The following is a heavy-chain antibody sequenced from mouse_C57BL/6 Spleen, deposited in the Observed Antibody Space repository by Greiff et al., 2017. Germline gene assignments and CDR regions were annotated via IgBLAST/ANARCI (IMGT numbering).Heavy chain of an antibody. CDR3: ATEAFYYGFYYVDY. CDR1: GYSFTDYN. D-gene: IGHD2-2*01. J-gene: IGHJ2*01. Sequence: EVQLVESGPELVQPGASVKISCKASGYSFTDYNMNWVKQSNGKSLEWIGVINPNYGTTSYNQKFKGKASLTVDQSSSTAYMQLNSLTSEDSAVYYCATEAFYYGFYYVDYWGQGTTLTVSS. V-gene: IGHV1-39*01. CDR2: INPNYGTT.